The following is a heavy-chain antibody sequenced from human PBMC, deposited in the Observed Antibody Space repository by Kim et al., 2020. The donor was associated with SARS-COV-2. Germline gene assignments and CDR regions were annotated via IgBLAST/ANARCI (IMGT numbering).Heavy chain of an antibody. V-gene: IGHV4-59*01. J-gene: IGHJ5*02. D-gene: IGHD2-8*01. CDR3: VRGGTNWFDP. CDR2: IHYSGST. CDR1: GDSISSSY. Sequence: SETLSLTCTVSGDSISSSYWSWIRQPPGKGLEWIGYIHYSGSTNYNPSLKSRVTMSVDMSSNQFSLKLNSLTTADTAVFYCVRGGTNWFDPWGQGTLVTVSS.